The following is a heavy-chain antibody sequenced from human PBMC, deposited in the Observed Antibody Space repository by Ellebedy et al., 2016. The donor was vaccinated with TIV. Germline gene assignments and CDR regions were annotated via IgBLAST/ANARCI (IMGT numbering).Heavy chain of an antibody. CDR3: VKEITWRHLPFYYYAMDV. Sequence: GESLKISCAASGFTFSSYSMNWVRQAPGKGLEWVSLITADGYTTYYADSVKGRFTLSRDNSNNSLYLHMNNLKTEDSALYHCVKEITWRHLPFYYYAMDVWGQGTTVTVSS. CDR1: GFTFSSYS. J-gene: IGHJ6*02. CDR2: ITADGYTT. D-gene: IGHD5-18*01. V-gene: IGHV3-43*02.